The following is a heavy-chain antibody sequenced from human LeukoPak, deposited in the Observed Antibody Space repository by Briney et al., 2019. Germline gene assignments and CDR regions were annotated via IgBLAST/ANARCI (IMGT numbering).Heavy chain of an antibody. Sequence: PGGSLRLSCAASGFTFSSYWMSWVRQAPGKGLEWVAVISYDGGNKYYADSVKGRFTISRDNSKNTLYLQMNSLRAEDTAVYYCARGGWELLLYAFDIWGQGTMVTVSS. D-gene: IGHD1-26*01. CDR3: ARGGWELLLYAFDI. V-gene: IGHV3-30*03. J-gene: IGHJ3*02. CDR2: ISYDGGNK. CDR1: GFTFSSYW.